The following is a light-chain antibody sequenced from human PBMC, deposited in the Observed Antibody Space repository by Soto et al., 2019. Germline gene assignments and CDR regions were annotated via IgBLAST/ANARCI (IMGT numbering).Light chain of an antibody. Sequence: ELVLTQSPATLSLSPGERATLSCMASQSVSSYLAWYQQKPGQAPRLLIYDASNRATGIPARFSGSGSGTDFTLTISSLEPEDFVVYYCQQYNSWPPITFGQGTRLEIK. CDR2: DAS. J-gene: IGKJ5*01. CDR1: QSVSSY. V-gene: IGKV3-11*01. CDR3: QQYNSWPPIT.